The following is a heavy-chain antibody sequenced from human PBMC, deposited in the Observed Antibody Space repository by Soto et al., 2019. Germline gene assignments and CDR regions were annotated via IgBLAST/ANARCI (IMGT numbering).Heavy chain of an antibody. CDR1: GFTLSSYG. CDR3: ANLIVEFLRAAAGTHDLDV. CDR2: FSGGCRTT. J-gene: IGHJ6*04. V-gene: IGHV3-23*01. D-gene: IGHD2-21*01. Sequence: EVQLLESGGGLVQTGGSLRLSCAASGFTLSSYGMSWVRHAPGKGLEWVSGFSGGCRTTYYAASVKGRFTVSRDESKNTVFRQMNSLRAADTAVYYCANLIVEFLRAAAGTHDLDVGGKGTSVTVSP.